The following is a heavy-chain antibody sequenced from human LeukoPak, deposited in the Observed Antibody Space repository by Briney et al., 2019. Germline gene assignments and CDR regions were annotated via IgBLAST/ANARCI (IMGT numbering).Heavy chain of an antibody. CDR1: GGSIRNSGYY. V-gene: IGHV4-61*08. Sequence: SETLSLTCTVSGGSIRNSGYYWGWIRQPPGKELEWIGYIYYSGSTNYNPSLKSRVTISVDTSKNQFSLKLSSVTAADTAVYYCARGSGSYLSYFDYWGQGTLVTVSS. CDR2: IYYSGST. CDR3: ARGSGSYLSYFDY. J-gene: IGHJ4*02. D-gene: IGHD3-10*01.